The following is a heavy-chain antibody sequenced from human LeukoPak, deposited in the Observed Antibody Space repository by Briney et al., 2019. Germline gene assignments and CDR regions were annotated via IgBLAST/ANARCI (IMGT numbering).Heavy chain of an antibody. D-gene: IGHD3-10*01. Sequence: GGSLRLSCAAPGFTVSSNYMSWVRQAPGKGLEWVAVISYDGSNKYYADSVKGRFTTSRDNSKNTLYLQMNSLRAEDTAVYYCAKDLDYGSGSYSGYWGQGTLVTVSS. V-gene: IGHV3-30*18. CDR2: ISYDGSNK. J-gene: IGHJ4*02. CDR3: AKDLDYGSGSYSGY. CDR1: GFTVSSNY.